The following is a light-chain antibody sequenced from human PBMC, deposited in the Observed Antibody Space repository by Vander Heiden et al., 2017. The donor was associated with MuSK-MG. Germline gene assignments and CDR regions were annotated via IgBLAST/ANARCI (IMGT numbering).Light chain of an antibody. CDR2: GVG. V-gene: IGLV2-14*01. J-gene: IGLJ2*01. CDR3: RSYTSSNTVA. Sequence: QPPLAHPASVSWSPGQPITTSCIGATNDVGGSMFVSWYRQHPGKAPKLLIYGVGIRPSGVPNRFSGSKSGNTASLTIAGLQAEDEADYYCRSYTSSNTVAFGGGTKLTVL. CDR1: TNDVGGSMF.